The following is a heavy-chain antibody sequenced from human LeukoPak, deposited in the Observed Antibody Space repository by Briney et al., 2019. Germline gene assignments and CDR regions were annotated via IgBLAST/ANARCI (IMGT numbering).Heavy chain of an antibody. CDR1: GGSISSGDYY. J-gene: IGHJ4*02. CDR3: ASGRHVGTDFWSGYTHDY. V-gene: IGHV4-30-4*08. D-gene: IGHD3-3*01. CDR2: IYYSWST. Sequence: SETLSLTCTVSGGSISSGDYYWSWIRQPPGKGLELIGYIYYSWSTYYNPSLMSRVTISVDTSKNQFSLKLSSVTAADTAVYYCASGRHVGTDFWSGYTHDYWGQGTLVTVSS.